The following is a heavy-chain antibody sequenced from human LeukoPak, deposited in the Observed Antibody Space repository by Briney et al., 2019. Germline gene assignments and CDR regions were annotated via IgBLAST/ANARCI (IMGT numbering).Heavy chain of an antibody. J-gene: IGHJ6*03. D-gene: IGHD3-3*01. CDR1: GFTFSSYA. V-gene: IGHV3-23*01. CDR2: ISGSGGST. CDR3: ARVSPIDFWSGFYMDV. Sequence: GGSLRLSCAASGFTFSSYAMSWVRQAPGKGLEWVSAISGSGGSTYYADSVKGRFTISRDNSKNTLYLQMNSLRAEDTAVYYCARVSPIDFWSGFYMDVWGKGTTVTVSS.